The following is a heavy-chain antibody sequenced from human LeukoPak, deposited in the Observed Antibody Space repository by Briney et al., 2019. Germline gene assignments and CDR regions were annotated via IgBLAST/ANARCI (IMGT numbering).Heavy chain of an antibody. V-gene: IGHV3-30*02. CDR2: IRYDGSNK. D-gene: IGHD2-2*01. CDR3: AKNLGYCSSTSCYDYFDY. Sequence: GGSLRLSCAASGFTFSSYGMHWVRQAPGKGLEWVAFIRYDGSNKYCADSVKGRFTISRDNSKNTLYLQMNSLRAEDTAVYYCAKNLGYCSSTSCYDYFDYWGQGTLVTVSS. J-gene: IGHJ4*02. CDR1: GFTFSSYG.